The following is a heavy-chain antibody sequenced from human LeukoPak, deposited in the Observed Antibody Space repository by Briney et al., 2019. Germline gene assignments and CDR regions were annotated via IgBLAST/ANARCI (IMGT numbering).Heavy chain of an antibody. Sequence: GGSLRLSCAASGFTFSGYWMSWVLQAPGKGLERVANINQDGSEKYYVDSVKGRFTISRDNAKNSLFLQMGSLRVEATAVYYCARESSAGYNSSWYGFRNWGQGTLVSVSS. V-gene: IGHV3-7*01. CDR2: INQDGSEK. J-gene: IGHJ1*01. CDR1: GFTFSGYW. CDR3: ARESSAGYNSSWYGFRN. D-gene: IGHD6-13*01.